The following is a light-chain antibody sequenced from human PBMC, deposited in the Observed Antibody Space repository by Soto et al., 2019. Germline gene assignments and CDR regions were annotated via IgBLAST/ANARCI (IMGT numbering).Light chain of an antibody. CDR3: LQDYSYPWT. Sequence: AIQMTQSPSSLSASVGDRVTITCRASQGIGNDLGWYQQKPGKAPNLLIYAASSLQSGVPSRFSGSGSGTDFTLTISSLQPEDFAAYYCLQDYSYPWTFGQGTKVEIK. CDR1: QGIGND. V-gene: IGKV1-6*01. J-gene: IGKJ1*01. CDR2: AAS.